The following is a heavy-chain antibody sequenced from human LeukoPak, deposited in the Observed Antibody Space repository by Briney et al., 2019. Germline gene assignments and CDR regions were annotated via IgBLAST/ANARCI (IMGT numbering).Heavy chain of an antibody. V-gene: IGHV3-7*03. CDR2: IEQDGGEK. D-gene: IGHD6-19*01. CDR3: ARVDGIAVAPDDAFDV. Sequence: GGSLRLSCVASGFTLSTYWMSWVRQAPGKGLEWVASIEQDGGEKYYVDSVKGRFDISRDNAKNSLYLQMNSLGVEDTAVYYCARVDGIAVAPDDAFDVWGQGTMVTVSS. J-gene: IGHJ3*01. CDR1: GFTLSTYW.